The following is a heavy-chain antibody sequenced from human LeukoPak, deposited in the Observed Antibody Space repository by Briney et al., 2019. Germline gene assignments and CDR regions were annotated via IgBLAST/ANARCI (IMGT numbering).Heavy chain of an antibody. CDR2: IYHSGTT. Sequence: SETLSLTCAVSGGSISSSNWWNWVRQPPGKGPEWIGKIYHSGTTTYNPSLKSRVTISVDKSKNQFSLNLSSVTAADTAVYYCARNAAHEYYFDYWGQGTLVTVSS. D-gene: IGHD2-15*01. CDR1: GGSISSSNW. V-gene: IGHV4-4*02. CDR3: ARNAAHEYYFDY. J-gene: IGHJ4*02.